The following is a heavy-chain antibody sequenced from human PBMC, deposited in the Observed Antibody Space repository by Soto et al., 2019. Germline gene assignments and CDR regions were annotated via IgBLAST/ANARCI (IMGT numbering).Heavy chain of an antibody. D-gene: IGHD3-3*01. J-gene: IGHJ4*02. CDR2: VYHTGRT. V-gene: IGHV4-61*01. Sequence: SETLSLTCTVSGGSFKSGSDYWSWILQPPGKGLEWIGYVYHTGRTDYNPSLKSRVSISMEKSKNQCSLDLDSVTPADTAVYFCARDFAYFYSRGQGTLVTVSS. CDR3: ARDFAYFYS. CDR1: GGSFKSGSDY.